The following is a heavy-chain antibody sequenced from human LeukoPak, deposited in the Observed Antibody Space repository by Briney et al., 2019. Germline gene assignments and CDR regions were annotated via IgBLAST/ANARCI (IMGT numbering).Heavy chain of an antibody. Sequence: SETLSLTCTVSGGSISSYYWSWLRQPAGKGLEWIGRIYTSGSTNYNPSLKSRVTMSVDTSKNQFSLKLSSVTAADTAVYYCARGARARGYTFHMDVWGKGTTVTVSS. CDR3: ARGARARGYTFHMDV. D-gene: IGHD5-24*01. J-gene: IGHJ6*03. CDR2: IYTSGST. CDR1: GGSISSYY. V-gene: IGHV4-4*07.